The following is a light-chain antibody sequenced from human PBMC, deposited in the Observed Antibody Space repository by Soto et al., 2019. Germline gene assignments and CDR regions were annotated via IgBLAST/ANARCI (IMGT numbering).Light chain of an antibody. CDR3: SSYTSSSRVV. J-gene: IGLJ2*01. CDR1: SSDVGGYNY. CDR2: DVS. V-gene: IGLV2-14*01. Sequence: QSALTQPASVSGSPGQSITISCTGTSSDVGGYNYVSWYQQHPGKAPKLMIYDVSNRPSGVSNRFSGSKSGNTASLTISGLQAEHEADYYCSSYTSSSRVVFGGGTKLTVL.